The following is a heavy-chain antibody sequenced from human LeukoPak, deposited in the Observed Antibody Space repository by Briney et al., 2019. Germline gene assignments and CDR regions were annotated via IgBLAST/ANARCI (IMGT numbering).Heavy chain of an antibody. J-gene: IGHJ4*02. CDR1: GFTFSSYS. D-gene: IGHD6-25*01. CDR3: AVGIAATRRYFDY. Sequence: GGSLRLSCAASGFTFSSYSMNWVRQAPGKGLEWVSYISSSSNTIYYADSVKGRFTISRDNAKNSLHLQMNSLRDEDTAVYYCAVGIAATRRYFDYWGQGTLVTVSS. V-gene: IGHV3-48*02. CDR2: ISSSSNTI.